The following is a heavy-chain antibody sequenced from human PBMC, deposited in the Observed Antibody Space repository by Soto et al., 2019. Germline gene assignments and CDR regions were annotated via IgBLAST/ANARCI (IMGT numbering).Heavy chain of an antibody. Sequence: SETLSLTCTVSGASISSYYWSWIRQPPGKGLEWIGYIYYSGSTNYNPSLKSRVTISVDTSKNQFPLKLSSVTAADTAVYYCATRAADYDFWSGYYSYYYYMDVWGKGTTVTVSS. J-gene: IGHJ6*03. CDR3: ATRAADYDFWSGYYSYYYYMDV. CDR2: IYYSGST. CDR1: GASISSYY. D-gene: IGHD3-3*01. V-gene: IGHV4-59*08.